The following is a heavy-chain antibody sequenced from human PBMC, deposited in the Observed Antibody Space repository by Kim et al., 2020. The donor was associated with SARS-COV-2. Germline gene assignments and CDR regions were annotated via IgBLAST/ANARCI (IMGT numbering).Heavy chain of an antibody. V-gene: IGHV4-34*01. CDR1: GGSFSGYY. CDR3: ARGPYLSSYTSSRFDY. D-gene: IGHD6-6*01. Sequence: SETLSLTCAVYGGSFSGYYWSWIRQPPGKGLEWIGEINHSGSTNYNPSLKSRVTISVDTSKNQFSLKLSSVTAADTAVYYCARGPYLSSYTSSRFDYWGQGTHVTVCS. J-gene: IGHJ4*02. CDR2: INHSGST.